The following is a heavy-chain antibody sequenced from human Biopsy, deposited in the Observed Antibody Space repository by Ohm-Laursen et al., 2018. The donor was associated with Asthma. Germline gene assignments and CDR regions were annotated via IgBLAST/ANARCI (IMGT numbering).Heavy chain of an antibody. CDR1: AGSISSGGYS. Sequence: SETLSLTCAVSAGSISSGGYSWSWIRQPPGKGLEWIGYIYRSGSTYYNPSLKSRVTISVDRSKNQFSLKLSSVTAADTAVYYCARVKDGYNFDYWGQGTLVTVSS. J-gene: IGHJ4*02. CDR3: ARVKDGYNFDY. D-gene: IGHD5-24*01. V-gene: IGHV4-30-2*01. CDR2: IYRSGST.